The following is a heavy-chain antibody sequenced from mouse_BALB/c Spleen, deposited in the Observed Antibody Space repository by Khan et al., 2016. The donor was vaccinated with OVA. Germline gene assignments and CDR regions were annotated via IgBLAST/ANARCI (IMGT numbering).Heavy chain of an antibody. CDR1: GFSLTNYG. V-gene: IGHV2-6-1*01. CDR3: ARQPYYHYNVMDY. CDR2: MWSDGST. J-gene: IGHJ4*01. D-gene: IGHD2-10*01. Sequence: QVQLKESGPGLVAPSQSLSITCTISGFSLTNYGVHWVRQPPGKGLEWLVLMWSDGSTTYNSALKSRLTISKDNSKSQVFLKMNSHQTDETAMYFCARQPYYHYNVMDYWGQGTSVTVSS.